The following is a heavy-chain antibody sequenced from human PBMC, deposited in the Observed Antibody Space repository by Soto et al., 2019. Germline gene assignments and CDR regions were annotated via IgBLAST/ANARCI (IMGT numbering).Heavy chain of an antibody. D-gene: IGHD2-21*02. V-gene: IGHV3-15*07. CDR2: IKSNTDGGTT. J-gene: IGHJ4*02. CDR1: GLTFIKAG. Sequence: PGGALRRSCVASGLTFIKAGMNGVRQDPGKGLEWVGRIKSNTDGGTTDYAAPVKGRFTISRDDSKNTLYLQMNSLKGEDTAVYYCTADQWLYCGGDCYRLDYWGQGALVTVSS. CDR3: TADQWLYCGGDCYRLDY.